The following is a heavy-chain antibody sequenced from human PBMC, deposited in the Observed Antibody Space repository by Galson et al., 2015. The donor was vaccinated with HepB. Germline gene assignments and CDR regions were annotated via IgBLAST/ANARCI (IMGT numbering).Heavy chain of an antibody. J-gene: IGHJ2*01. V-gene: IGHV3-9*01. CDR3: AKDPLFRCSSTSCSYWYFDL. D-gene: IGHD2-2*01. CDR2: ISWNSGSI. CDR1: GFTFDDYA. Sequence: SLRLSCAASGFTFDDYAMHWVRQAPGKGLEWVSGISWNSGSIGYADSVKGRFTISRDNAKNSLYLQMNSLRAEDTALYYCAKDPLFRCSSTSCSYWYFDLWGRGTLVTVSS.